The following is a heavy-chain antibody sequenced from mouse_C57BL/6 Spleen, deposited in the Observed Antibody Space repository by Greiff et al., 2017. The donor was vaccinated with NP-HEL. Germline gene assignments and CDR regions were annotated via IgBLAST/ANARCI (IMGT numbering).Heavy chain of an antibody. J-gene: IGHJ2*01. CDR1: GYAFSSYW. Sequence: VKLMESGAELVKPGASVKISCKASGYAFSSYWMHWVKQRPGKGLEWIGQIYPGDGDTNYNGKFTGKATLTADKSSSTAYMQLSSLTSEDSAVYFCANLFMVGPDYWGQGTTLTVAS. CDR3: ANLFMVGPDY. CDR2: IYPGDGDT. V-gene: IGHV1-80*01. D-gene: IGHD2-1*01.